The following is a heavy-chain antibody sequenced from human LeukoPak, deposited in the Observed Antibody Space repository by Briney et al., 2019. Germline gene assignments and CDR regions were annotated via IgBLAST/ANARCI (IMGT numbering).Heavy chain of an antibody. V-gene: IGHV3-21*01. Sequence: GGSLRLSCAASGFTFSSYSMNWVRQAPGKGLEWVSSISSSSSYIYYADSVKGRFTISRDNAKNSLYLQMNSLRAEDAAVYYCARVPGVYSGYDAWSQGTLVTVSS. CDR2: ISSSSSYI. D-gene: IGHD5-12*01. CDR1: GFTFSSYS. J-gene: IGHJ5*02. CDR3: ARVPGVYSGYDA.